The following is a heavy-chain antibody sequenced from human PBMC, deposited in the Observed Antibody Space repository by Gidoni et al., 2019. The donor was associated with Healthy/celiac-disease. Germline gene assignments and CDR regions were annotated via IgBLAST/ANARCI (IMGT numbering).Heavy chain of an antibody. CDR2: IRYDGSNK. D-gene: IGHD2-15*01. Sequence: QVQLVQSGVCLVQPGASLRLSCAASGFTFSSYGMHWVRQAPGKGLEWVACIRYDGSNKYYADYVKGRITISRDNYKNKLYLQMNSQRAEDTAGYYWENHGGGLLRADYWGQGTLVTVSS. CDR1: GFTFSSYG. V-gene: IGHV3-30*02. J-gene: IGHJ4*02. CDR3: ENHGGGLLRADY.